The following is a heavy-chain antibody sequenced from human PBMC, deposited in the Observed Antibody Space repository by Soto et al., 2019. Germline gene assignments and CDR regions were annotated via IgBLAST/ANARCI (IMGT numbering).Heavy chain of an antibody. V-gene: IGHV4-39*01. CDR2: VYYNGVT. CDR3: ARARYIWNHGVMTGRFDP. J-gene: IGHJ5*02. D-gene: IGHD1-20*01. Sequence: QRQLQESGPGLVKPSEILSLTCTVSGGSISSTNYYWGWVRQSPGKGLEWIGRVYYNGVTYYNPSLESRVAVSVDTSKNQFALKLMSVTAADTAVYYWARARYIWNHGVMTGRFDPWGRRTLVTV. CDR1: GGSISSTNYY.